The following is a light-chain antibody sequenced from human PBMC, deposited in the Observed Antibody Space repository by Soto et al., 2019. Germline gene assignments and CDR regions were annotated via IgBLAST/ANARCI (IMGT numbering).Light chain of an antibody. J-gene: IGKJ5*01. CDR3: QHYGSSVIT. Sequence: EIVLTQSPATLSLSPGEGVTLSCRASQTIRSTYLAWYQQKPGQAPRVLIFGASSRATGIPDRFSGSGSGTEFTLTISRLEPEDSGVFYWQHYGSSVITFGRGTRLEIK. V-gene: IGKV3-20*01. CDR2: GAS. CDR1: QTIRSTY.